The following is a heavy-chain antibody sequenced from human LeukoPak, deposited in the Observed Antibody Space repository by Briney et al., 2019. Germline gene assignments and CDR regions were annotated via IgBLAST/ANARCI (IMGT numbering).Heavy chain of an antibody. J-gene: IGHJ4*02. D-gene: IGHD3-3*01. CDR1: GGTFSSYA. CDR2: IIPIFGTA. V-gene: IGHV1-69*13. CDR3: ASLTYYDFWSGYYTWNYFDY. Sequence: SVKVTCKASGGTFSSYAISWVRQAPGQGLEWMGGIIPIFGTANYAQKFQGRVTITADESTSTAYMELSSLRSEDTAVYYCASLTYYDFWSGYYTWNYFDYWGQGTLVTVSS.